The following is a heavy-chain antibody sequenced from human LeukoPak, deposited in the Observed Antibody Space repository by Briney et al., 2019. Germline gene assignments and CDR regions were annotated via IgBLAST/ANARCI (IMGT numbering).Heavy chain of an antibody. CDR2: IFYGGST. V-gene: IGHV4-39*07. J-gene: IGHJ6*02. D-gene: IGHD5-12*01. CDR3: AREDSGYPYYYGMDV. Sequence: PSETLSLTCSVSGVSISSSSYYWGWIRQPPGKGLEWIGSIFYGGSTYLNPSLKSRVTISVDTSKNQFSLKLSSVTAADTAVYYCAREDSGYPYYYGMDVWGQGTTVTVSS. CDR1: GVSISSSSYY.